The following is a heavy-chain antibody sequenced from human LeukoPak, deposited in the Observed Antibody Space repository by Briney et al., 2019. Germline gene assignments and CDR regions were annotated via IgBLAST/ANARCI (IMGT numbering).Heavy chain of an antibody. CDR3: ARGRKGGRDIKQQLAKYNWFDP. CDR1: GGSFSGYY. J-gene: IGHJ5*02. Sequence: PSETLSLTCAVYGGSFSGYYWSWIRQPPGKGLEWIGEINHSGSTNYNPSLKSRVTISVDTSKNQFSLKLSSVTAADTAVYYCARGRKGGRDIKQQLAKYNWFDPWGQGTLVTVSS. V-gene: IGHV4-34*01. D-gene: IGHD6-13*01. CDR2: INHSGST.